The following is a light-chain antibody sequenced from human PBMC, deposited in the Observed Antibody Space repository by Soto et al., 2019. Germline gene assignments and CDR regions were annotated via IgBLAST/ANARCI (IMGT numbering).Light chain of an antibody. CDR2: GAS. V-gene: IGKV3-15*01. J-gene: IGKJ1*01. CDR1: QSISSS. Sequence: EIMMTQSPATLSVSPGERATLSCRASQSISSSLAWYQQKPGQAPRLLIYGASTRATGIPARFSGSGSGTEFTLTISSLQSEDFAVYYCQQYGSSGTFGQGTKVEIK. CDR3: QQYGSSGT.